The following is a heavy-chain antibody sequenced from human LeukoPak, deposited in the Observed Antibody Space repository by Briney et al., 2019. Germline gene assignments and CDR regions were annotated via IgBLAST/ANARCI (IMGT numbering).Heavy chain of an antibody. CDR1: GLTVRSNY. J-gene: IGHJ3*02. Sequence: GGSLRLSCAASGLTVRSNYMSWVRQAPGKGLKWVSIIYGGGSVFYADSVKGRFTISRDNSKNTLYLQMNSLRGEDTAVYYCARGGSYLSAFDIWGQGTMVTVSS. CDR2: IYGGGSV. V-gene: IGHV3-53*01. CDR3: ARGGSYLSAFDI. D-gene: IGHD1-26*01.